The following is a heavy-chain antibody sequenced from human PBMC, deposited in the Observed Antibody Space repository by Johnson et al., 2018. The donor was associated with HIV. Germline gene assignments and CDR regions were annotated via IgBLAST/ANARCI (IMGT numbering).Heavy chain of an antibody. CDR3: ARAWGTDAFDI. Sequence: VQLVESGGGLVQPGGSLRLSCAASGFTFSSYAMHWVRQAPGKGLEYVSAISSNGGSTYYATSVKGRFTISRDNSKNTLYLQMGSLRAEDMAVYYCARAWGTDAFDIWGQGTMVTVSS. V-gene: IGHV3-64*01. D-gene: IGHD3-16*01. J-gene: IGHJ3*02. CDR1: GFTFSSYA. CDR2: ISSNGGST.